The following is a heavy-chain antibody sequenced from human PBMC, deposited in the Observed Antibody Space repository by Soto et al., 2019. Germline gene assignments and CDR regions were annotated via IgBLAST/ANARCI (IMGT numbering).Heavy chain of an antibody. D-gene: IGHD4-17*01. J-gene: IGHJ3*02. CDR2: ISSSSSYI. CDR3: ATIKTYGCNEGLDAFDI. CDR1: GFTFSSYS. V-gene: IGHV3-21*01. Sequence: GGSLRLSCAASGFTFSSYSMNWVRQAPGKGLEWVSSISSSSSYIYYADSVKGRFTISRDNAKNSLYLQMNSLRAEDTAVYYCATIKTYGCNEGLDAFDIWGQGTMVTVSS.